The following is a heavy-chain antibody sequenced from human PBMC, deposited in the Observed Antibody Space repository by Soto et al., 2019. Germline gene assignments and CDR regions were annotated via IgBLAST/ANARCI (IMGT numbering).Heavy chain of an antibody. Sequence: GGSLRLSCEASGFTFSSYAMHWVRQAPGKGLEWVAIMSYDGNNQYYADSVKGRFTISRDNSKNTLYLQMNSLRAEDTAVYYCAKDRLRFDYWGQGTLVTVSS. J-gene: IGHJ4*02. CDR2: MSYDGNNQ. D-gene: IGHD6-6*01. CDR1: GFTFSSYA. V-gene: IGHV3-30*18. CDR3: AKDRLRFDY.